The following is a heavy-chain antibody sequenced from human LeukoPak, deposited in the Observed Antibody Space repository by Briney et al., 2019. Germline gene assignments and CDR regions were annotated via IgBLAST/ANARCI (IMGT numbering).Heavy chain of an antibody. CDR3: ARRNYYDTSDYVSVQ. CDR1: GGSISSGGYS. D-gene: IGHD3-22*01. J-gene: IGHJ4*02. Sequence: PSETLSLTCAVSGGSISSGGYSWSWIRQPPGKGLEWIGYIYHSGSTYYNPSLKSRVTISVDTSKNQFSLRLISVTAADTAVYYCARRNYYDTSDYVSVQWSQGTLVTVSS. V-gene: IGHV4-30-2*01. CDR2: IYHSGST.